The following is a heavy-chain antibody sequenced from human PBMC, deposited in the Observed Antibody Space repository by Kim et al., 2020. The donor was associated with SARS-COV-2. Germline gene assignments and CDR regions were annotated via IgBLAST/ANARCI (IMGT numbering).Heavy chain of an antibody. V-gene: IGHV3-43*01. J-gene: IGHJ5*02. CDR3: AKDIGAAAGIGFDP. Sequence: AESVKGRLTISRDNSKNSLYLQMNSLRTEDTALYYCAKDIGAAAGIGFDPWGQGTLVTVSS. D-gene: IGHD6-13*01.